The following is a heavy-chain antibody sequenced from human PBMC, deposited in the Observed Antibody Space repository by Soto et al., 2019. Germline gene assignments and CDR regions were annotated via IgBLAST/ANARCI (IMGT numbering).Heavy chain of an antibody. CDR1: GYTFPSYG. V-gene: IGHV1-18*01. J-gene: IGHJ4*02. CDR3: ARTIYSSGWYYFDY. CDR2: ISTFKGNT. D-gene: IGHD6-19*01. Sequence: ASVKVSCKASGYTFPSYGISWLRQAPGQGLEWLGWISTFKGNTKYAQMFQGRVTVTTDTSTNTVNMELRSLRSDDTATYYCARTIYSSGWYYFDYWGQGTPVTVSS.